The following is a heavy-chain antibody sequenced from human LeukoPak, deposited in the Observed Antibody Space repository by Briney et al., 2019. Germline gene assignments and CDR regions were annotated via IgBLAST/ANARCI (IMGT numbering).Heavy chain of an antibody. V-gene: IGHV3-23*01. J-gene: IGHJ4*02. Sequence: GGSLRLSCAASGFNFSSHAMSWVRQAPGKGLEWVSTISGSGGYTYYADSVKGRFTISRDNSKNTLYLQMNSLRAEDTAVYYCAKELSGYEYYFDYWGQGTLVTVSS. CDR2: ISGSGGYT. CDR1: GFNFSSHA. CDR3: AKELSGYEYYFDY. D-gene: IGHD5-12*01.